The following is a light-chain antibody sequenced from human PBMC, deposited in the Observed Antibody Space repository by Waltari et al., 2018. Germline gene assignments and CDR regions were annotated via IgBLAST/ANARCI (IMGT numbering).Light chain of an antibody. CDR3: ATWDDSLNAWV. CDR2: IDN. J-gene: IGLJ3*02. V-gene: IGLV1-44*01. Sequence: QSVLTQPPSASGTPGQRVTISCSGSYPNIGRNAVNWYQQLPEAAPKLLIYIDNQRPSGVPDRFSGSKSGTSASLAISGLQSEDEAVYHCATWDDSLNAWVFGGGTKVTVL. CDR1: YPNIGRNA.